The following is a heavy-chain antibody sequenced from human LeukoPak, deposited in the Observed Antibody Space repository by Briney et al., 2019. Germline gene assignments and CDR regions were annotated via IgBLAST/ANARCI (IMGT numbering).Heavy chain of an antibody. V-gene: IGHV1-2*02. D-gene: IGHD2-2*02. CDR1: GYTFTGYY. J-gene: IGHJ1*01. CDR3: ARARRDRYTEEDFLH. CDR2: INPNSGGT. Sequence: GASVTVSCKASGYTFTGYYMHWVRQAPGQGLEWMGWINPNSGGTNYAQKFQGRVTMTRDTSISTAYMELSRLRSDDTAVYYCARARRDRYTEEDFLHWGQGTLLTVSS.